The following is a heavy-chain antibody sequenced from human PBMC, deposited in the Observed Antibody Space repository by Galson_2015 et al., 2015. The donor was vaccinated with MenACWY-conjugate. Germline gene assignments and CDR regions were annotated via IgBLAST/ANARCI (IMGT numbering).Heavy chain of an antibody. D-gene: IGHD2-21*01. J-gene: IGHJ4*02. CDR1: GFSVTSHF. CDR2: LYDDGTS. CDR3: AKIVRHPVGPYFDS. V-gene: IGHV3-53*01. Sequence: SLILSCAASGFSVTSHFMGWVRQAPGTGLEWVALLYDDGTSSYADSVKGRFTLSRDTLRNSLSLQMHGLRAEDTAMYFCAKIVRHPVGPYFDSWGQGTLVLVSS.